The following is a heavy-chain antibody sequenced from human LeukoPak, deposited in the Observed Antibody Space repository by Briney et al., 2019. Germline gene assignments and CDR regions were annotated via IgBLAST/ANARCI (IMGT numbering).Heavy chain of an antibody. J-gene: IGHJ4*02. D-gene: IGHD1-26*01. V-gene: IGHV3-74*01. CDR2: INRDGSST. CDR1: GFTSSNYW. Sequence: GGSLRLSCAASGFTSSNYWMHWVRQAPAKGLVWVSRINRDGSSTNYADSVRGRFTISRDNAKNTLYLQMNSLRAEDTAMYYCARVRLVGATRGDFDCWGQGTLVTVSS. CDR3: ARVRLVGATRGDFDC.